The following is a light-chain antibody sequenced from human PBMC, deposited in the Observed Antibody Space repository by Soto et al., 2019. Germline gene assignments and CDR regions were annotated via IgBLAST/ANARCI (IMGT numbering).Light chain of an antibody. CDR3: QAWDSSTVI. Sequence: SSELTQPPSVSVSPGQTASITCSGDKLGNKYVCWYQQKPGQSPLLVIYQNRRRPSGIPERFSGSNSGNTATLTISGTQPMDEADYFCQAWDSSTVIFGGGTKLTVL. J-gene: IGLJ2*01. V-gene: IGLV3-1*01. CDR1: KLGNKY. CDR2: QNR.